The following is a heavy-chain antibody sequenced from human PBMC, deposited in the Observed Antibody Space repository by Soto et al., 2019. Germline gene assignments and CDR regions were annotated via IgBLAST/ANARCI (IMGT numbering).Heavy chain of an antibody. CDR2: IYYSGST. CDR1: GGSISSSSYY. J-gene: IGHJ4*02. D-gene: IGHD3-10*01. CDR3: ARTLLMVRGVRYFDY. Sequence: LSLTCTVSGGSISSSSYYWGWIRQPPGKGLEWIGSIYYSGSTYYNPSLKSRVTISVDTSKNQFSLKLSSVTAADTAVYYCARTLLMVRGVRYFDYWGQGTLVTVSS. V-gene: IGHV4-39*01.